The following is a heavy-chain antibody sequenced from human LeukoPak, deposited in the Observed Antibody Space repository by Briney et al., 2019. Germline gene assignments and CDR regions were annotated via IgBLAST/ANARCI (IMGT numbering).Heavy chain of an antibody. Sequence: PGGSLRLSCAASGFTFSSYGMHWVRQAPGKGLEWVAVISYDGSNKYHADSVKGRFTISRDNSKNTLYLQMNSLRAEDTAVYYCAKGQLPHYFDYWGQGTLVTVSS. D-gene: IGHD2-2*01. J-gene: IGHJ4*02. V-gene: IGHV3-30*18. CDR3: AKGQLPHYFDY. CDR2: ISYDGSNK. CDR1: GFTFSSYG.